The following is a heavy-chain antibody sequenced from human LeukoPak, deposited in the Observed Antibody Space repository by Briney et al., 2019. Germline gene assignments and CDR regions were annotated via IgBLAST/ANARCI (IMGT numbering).Heavy chain of an antibody. CDR1: GFTFSSYA. V-gene: IGHV3-30-3*01. CDR2: ISYDGSNK. Sequence: GGSLRLSCAASGFTFSSYAIHWVRQAPGKGLEWVAVISYDGSNKYYADSVKGRFTISRDNSKNTLYLQMNSLRAEDTAVYYCARGSNDYDFWSVIRRYYFDYWGQGTLVTVSS. J-gene: IGHJ4*02. D-gene: IGHD3-3*01. CDR3: ARGSNDYDFWSVIRRYYFDY.